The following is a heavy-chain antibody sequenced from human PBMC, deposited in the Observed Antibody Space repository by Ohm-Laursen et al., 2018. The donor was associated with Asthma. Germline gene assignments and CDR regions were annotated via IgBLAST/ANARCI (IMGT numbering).Heavy chain of an antibody. CDR3: VREDFDWPPGYCDY. Sequence: SDTLSLTCTVSGGSISSGSYYWSWIRQHPGKGLEWIGYIYYSGSTCYNPSLKSRVTISIDTSKNQFSLKLSSVTAADTAVYYCVREDFDWPPGYCDYWGQGTLVTVSS. J-gene: IGHJ4*02. D-gene: IGHD3-9*01. CDR1: GGSISSGSYY. CDR2: IYYSGST. V-gene: IGHV4-31*03.